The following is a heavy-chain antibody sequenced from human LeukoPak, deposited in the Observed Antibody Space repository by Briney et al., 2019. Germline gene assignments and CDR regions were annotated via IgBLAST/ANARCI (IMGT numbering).Heavy chain of an antibody. Sequence: PGGSLRLSCAASGFTFSGYAMNWVRQAPGKGLEWVSGISGSGAGTYYADSVKGRFTISRDNSKNTLYLQMNSLRADDMAVYYCAKMVREFYTISYYFDNWGQGTLVTVSS. V-gene: IGHV3-23*01. CDR2: ISGSGAGT. CDR3: AKMVREFYTISYYFDN. CDR1: GFTFSGYA. J-gene: IGHJ4*02. D-gene: IGHD2-8*01.